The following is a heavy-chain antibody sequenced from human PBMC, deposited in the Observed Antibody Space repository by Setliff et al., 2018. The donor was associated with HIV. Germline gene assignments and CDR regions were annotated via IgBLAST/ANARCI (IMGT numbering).Heavy chain of an antibody. V-gene: IGHV3-74*01. J-gene: IGHJ4*02. CDR3: VMFSASSG. CDR2: INNDTTIT. CDR1: GFTFSSYS. D-gene: IGHD6-6*01. Sequence: PGGSLRLSCAASGFTFSSYSMNWVRRAPGKGLEWVSGINNDTTITTYADSVKGRFSISRDNAKNTLYLQMNGLRGEDTAVYYCVMFSASSGWGQGTQVTVSS.